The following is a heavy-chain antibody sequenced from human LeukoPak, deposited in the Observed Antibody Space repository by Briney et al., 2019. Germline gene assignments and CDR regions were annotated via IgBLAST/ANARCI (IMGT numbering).Heavy chain of an antibody. Sequence: GGSLRLSCAASGFTFSSYDMHWVRQTTGKGLEWVSAIGTAGDTYYLGSVKGRFTISRENAKNSLYLQMDSLTAGDTAMYYCARASGYSLGYTFDYWGQGTLVTVSS. D-gene: IGHD5-12*01. CDR2: IGTAGDT. CDR1: GFTFSSYD. CDR3: ARASGYSLGYTFDY. J-gene: IGHJ4*02. V-gene: IGHV3-13*01.